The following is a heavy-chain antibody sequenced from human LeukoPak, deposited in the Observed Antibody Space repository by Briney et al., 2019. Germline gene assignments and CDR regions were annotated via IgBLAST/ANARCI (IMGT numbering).Heavy chain of an antibody. D-gene: IGHD2-21*01. CDR3: AKAPVTSCRGAYCYPFDY. CDR1: GGTFSSYA. Sequence: GASVKVSCKASGGTFSSYAISWVRQAPGKGLEWVSAISSTDAGTYHADSVRGRFTISRDSSKNTLYLQMNSLRAEDAAVYYCAKAPVTSCRGAYCYPFDYWGQGTLVTVSS. V-gene: IGHV3-23*01. J-gene: IGHJ4*02. CDR2: ISSTDAGT.